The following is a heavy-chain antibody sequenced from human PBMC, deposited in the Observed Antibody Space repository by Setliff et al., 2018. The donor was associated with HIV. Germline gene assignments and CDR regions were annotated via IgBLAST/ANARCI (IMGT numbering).Heavy chain of an antibody. CDR3: ARIPNHSSGFDY. Sequence: ASVKVSCKTSGYTFSDYGITWVRQAPGQGLEWMGWISVYNGNTNYAQKFQGRLSMSTASSTSTANMFLRSLRYDDTAVYYCARIPNHSSGFDYWGQGTPVTVSS. CDR1: GYTFSDYG. D-gene: IGHD3-22*01. CDR2: ISVYNGNT. J-gene: IGHJ4*02. V-gene: IGHV1-18*01.